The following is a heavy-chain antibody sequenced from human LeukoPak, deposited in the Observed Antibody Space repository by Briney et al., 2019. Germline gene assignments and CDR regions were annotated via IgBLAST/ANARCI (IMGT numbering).Heavy chain of an antibody. D-gene: IGHD6-6*01. CDR2: INPSGGST. Sequence: GASVKVSCKASGYTFTSYYMHWVRQAPGQGLEWMGIINPSGGSTSYAQKFQGRVTMTRDMSTSTVYMELSSLRSEDTAVYYCARDLGEYSSSGDAFDIWGQGTMVTVSS. J-gene: IGHJ3*02. V-gene: IGHV1-46*01. CDR3: ARDLGEYSSSGDAFDI. CDR1: GYTFTSYY.